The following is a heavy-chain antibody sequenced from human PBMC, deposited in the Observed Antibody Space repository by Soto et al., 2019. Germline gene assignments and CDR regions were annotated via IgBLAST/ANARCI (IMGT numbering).Heavy chain of an antibody. CDR3: AGWVGGGEGLDY. CDR1: GFTFSSYA. D-gene: IGHD3-16*01. J-gene: IGHJ4*02. V-gene: IGHV3-30-3*01. CDR2: ISYDGSNK. Sequence: QVQLVESGGGVVQPGRSLRLSCAASGFTFSSYAMHWVRQAPGKGLEWVAVISYDGSNKYYADSVKGRFTISRDNSKNQLYLEMKSLGGEDPAVYFCAGWVGGGEGLDYWGQGTLVTVSS.